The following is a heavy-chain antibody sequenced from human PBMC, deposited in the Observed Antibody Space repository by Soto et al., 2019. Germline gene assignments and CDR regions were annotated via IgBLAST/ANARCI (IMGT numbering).Heavy chain of an antibody. CDR2: IYSGGRN. V-gene: IGHV4-4*07. CDR3: ARGSSRWDY. J-gene: IGHJ4*02. Sequence: PSETLSLTCTVSGGPISSFYWGWIRQPAGKGLEWIGRIYSGGRNSYNPSLKSRVTMSVDTSKNQFSLRLSSVTAADTDMYYCARGSSRWDYWGQGTLVTVSS. D-gene: IGHD6-13*01. CDR1: GGPISSFY.